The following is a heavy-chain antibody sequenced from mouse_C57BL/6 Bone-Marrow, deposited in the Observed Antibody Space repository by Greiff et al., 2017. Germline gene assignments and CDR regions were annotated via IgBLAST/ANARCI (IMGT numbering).Heavy chain of an antibody. CDR3: AIYDYDEGYFDY. J-gene: IGHJ2*01. D-gene: IGHD2-4*01. Sequence: QVQLQQSGAELVKPGASVKMSCKASGYTFTTYPIEWMKQNHGKSLEWIGNFHPYNDDTKYNEKFKGKATLTVEKSSSTAYLELSRLTSDDSAVYYCAIYDYDEGYFDYWGQGTTLTVSS. CDR1: GYTFTTYP. V-gene: IGHV1-47*01. CDR2: FHPYNDDT.